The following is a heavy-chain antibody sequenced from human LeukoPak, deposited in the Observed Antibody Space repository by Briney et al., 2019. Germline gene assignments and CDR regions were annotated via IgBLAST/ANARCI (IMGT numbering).Heavy chain of an antibody. CDR2: INSYGSYT. CDR1: GFSFSNYS. CDR3: ARADNWQSGGA. J-gene: IGHJ5*02. V-gene: IGHV3-74*01. Sequence: PGGSLRLSCVASGFSFSNYSMYWCRQAPAKGLVPVPRINSYGSYTDYADSANGRFTISRDNAQDTLYLEMNSLRAEDTAVYYCARADNWQSGGAWGQGTLVTVSS. D-gene: IGHD1-1*01.